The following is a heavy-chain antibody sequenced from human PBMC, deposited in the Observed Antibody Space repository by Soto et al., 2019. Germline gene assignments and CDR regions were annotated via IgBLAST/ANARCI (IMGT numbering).Heavy chain of an antibody. J-gene: IGHJ4*02. Sequence: PSEALSLTCAVYGGSFSGYYWSWIRQPPGKGLEWIGEINHSGSTNYNPSLKSRVTISVDTSKNQFSLKLSSVTAADTAVYYCARSPLPRITMLVVVRRAYYFDDWCQGPLVSVA. CDR1: GGSFSGYY. D-gene: IGHD3-22*01. CDR2: INHSGST. CDR3: ARSPLPRITMLVVVRRAYYFDD. V-gene: IGHV4-34*01.